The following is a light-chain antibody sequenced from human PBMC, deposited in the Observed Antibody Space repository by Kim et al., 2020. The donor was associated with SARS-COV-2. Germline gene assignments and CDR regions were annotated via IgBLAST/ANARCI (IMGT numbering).Light chain of an antibody. CDR1: KLGDKF. J-gene: IGLJ2*01. Sequence: VSPGQTASITCSGDKLGDKFASWYQQKPGQSPVLVIYRDTKRPSGIPERFTGSNSGNTATLTISGTQPMDEADYYCQAWDSSTYVVFGGGTQLTVL. CDR2: RDT. V-gene: IGLV3-1*01. CDR3: QAWDSSTYVV.